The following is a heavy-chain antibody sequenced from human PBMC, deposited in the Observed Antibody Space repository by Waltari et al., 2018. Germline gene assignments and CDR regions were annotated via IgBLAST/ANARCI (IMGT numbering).Heavy chain of an antibody. CDR1: GFTFSDYW. V-gene: IGHV3-74*01. J-gene: IGHJ5*02. CDR3: AKDQWFGA. CDR2: INNDGRST. Sequence: EVHLVESGGGLVRPGGSLSICCAGSGFTFSDYWMHGVRQAPGKGLVRVSRINNDGRSTSYADSMKGRFTVSRDNAKNTLYLQMNSLTVDDTAVYYCAKDQWFGAWGQGTLVTVSS.